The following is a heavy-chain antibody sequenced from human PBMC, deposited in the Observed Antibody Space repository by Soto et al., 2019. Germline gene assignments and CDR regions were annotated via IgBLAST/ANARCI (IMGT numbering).Heavy chain of an antibody. Sequence: GGSLRLSCAASGFTFSNAWMNWVRQAPGKGLEWVGRIKSKTDGGTTGYAAPVKGRFTISRDDSKNTLYLQMNSLKTEDTAVYYCTTDGPNQAPYYYYGMDVWGQGTTVTVSS. CDR3: TTDGPNQAPYYYYGMDV. J-gene: IGHJ6*02. D-gene: IGHD2-8*01. V-gene: IGHV3-15*07. CDR2: IKSKTDGGTT. CDR1: GFTFSNAW.